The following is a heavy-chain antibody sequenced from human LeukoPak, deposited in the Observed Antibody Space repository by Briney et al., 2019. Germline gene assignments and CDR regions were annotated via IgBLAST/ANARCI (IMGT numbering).Heavy chain of an antibody. J-gene: IGHJ5*02. CDR1: GDSISTYYYY. D-gene: IGHD1-20*01. Sequence: PSETLSLTCTVSGDSISTYYYYWSWVRQPAGKGLEWIGRMYTSGSTNYNPSLKSRVTISIDTSKNQLSLKLNSVTAADTAVYYCARHSNWNGGVDWFDPWGQGTQVTVSS. CDR2: MYTSGST. CDR3: ARHSNWNGGVDWFDP. V-gene: IGHV4-61*02.